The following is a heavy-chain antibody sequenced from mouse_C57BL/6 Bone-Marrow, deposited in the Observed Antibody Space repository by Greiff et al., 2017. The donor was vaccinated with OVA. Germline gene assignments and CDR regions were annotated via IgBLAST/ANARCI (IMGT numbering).Heavy chain of an antibody. CDR1: GYTFTSYW. Sequence: QVQLQQPGAELVKPGASVKLSCKASGYTFTSYWMHWVKQRPGQGLEWIGMIHPNSGSTNYNEKFKSKATLTVDKSSSTAYMQLSSLTSEDSAVYYCARETAQAPAWFAYWGQGTLVTVSA. V-gene: IGHV1-64*01. D-gene: IGHD3-2*02. CDR3: ARETAQAPAWFAY. CDR2: IHPNSGST. J-gene: IGHJ3*01.